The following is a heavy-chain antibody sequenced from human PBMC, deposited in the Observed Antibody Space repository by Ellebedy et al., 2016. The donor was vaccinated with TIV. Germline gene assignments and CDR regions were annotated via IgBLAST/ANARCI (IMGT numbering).Heavy chain of an antibody. Sequence: GESLKISCAASGFTFRSSGMHWVRQAPGKGLEWVAVISNDGNTEYYADSVKGRFTISRDNFENILYLQMGRLTPDDTAVYYCAKEGGAGATFRADFDYWGQGTLVTVSS. J-gene: IGHJ4*02. CDR3: AKEGGAGATFRADFDY. CDR1: GFTFRSSG. V-gene: IGHV3-30*18. D-gene: IGHD1-26*01. CDR2: ISNDGNTE.